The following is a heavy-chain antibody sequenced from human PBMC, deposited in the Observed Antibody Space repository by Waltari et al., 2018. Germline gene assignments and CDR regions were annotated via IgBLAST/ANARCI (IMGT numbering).Heavy chain of an antibody. Sequence: EVQLVESGGGLVKPGGSLRLSCAASGFTFSSYSMNWVRQAPGKGLEWVSSISSSSSYIYYADSVKGRFTISRDNAKNSLYLQMNSLRAEDTAVYYCAREDIVVVPAANGMDVWGQGTTVTVSS. CDR2: ISSSSSYI. CDR3: AREDIVVVPAANGMDV. J-gene: IGHJ6*02. D-gene: IGHD2-2*01. CDR1: GFTFSSYS. V-gene: IGHV3-21*01.